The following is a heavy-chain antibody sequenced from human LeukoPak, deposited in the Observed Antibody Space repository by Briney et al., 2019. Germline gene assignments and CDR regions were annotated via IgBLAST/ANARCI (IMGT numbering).Heavy chain of an antibody. V-gene: IGHV4-30-2*01. Sequence: SQTLSLTCAVAGGSISSGGYSWSWIREPPGKGLEWIEYIYHSGSTYYNPSLKSRVTISVDRSKNQFSPKLSSVTAADTAVYYCARGDPSGMDVWGQGTTVTVSS. D-gene: IGHD2-21*02. CDR3: ARGDPSGMDV. CDR1: GGSISSGGYS. CDR2: IYHSGST. J-gene: IGHJ6*02.